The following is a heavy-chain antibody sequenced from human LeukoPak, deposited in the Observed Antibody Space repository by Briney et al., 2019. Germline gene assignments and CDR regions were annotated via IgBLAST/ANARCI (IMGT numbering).Heavy chain of an antibody. CDR3: ARRSGSGSYHDAFDI. Sequence: SETLSLTCTVSGGSISSSSYYWGWIRQPPGKGLEWIGSIYYSGSTYYNPSLKSRVTISVDTSKNQFSLKLSSVTAADTAVYYCARRSGSGSYHDAFDIWGQGTVVTVSS. J-gene: IGHJ3*02. D-gene: IGHD6-19*01. CDR2: IYYSGST. CDR1: GGSISSSSYY. V-gene: IGHV4-39*01.